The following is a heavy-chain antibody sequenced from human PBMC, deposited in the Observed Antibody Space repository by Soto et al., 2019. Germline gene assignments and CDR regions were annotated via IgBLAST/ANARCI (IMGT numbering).Heavy chain of an antibody. CDR2: IIPIFDTA. D-gene: IGHD2-15*01. V-gene: IGHV1-69*01. CDR3: ARGRVVVVVAADYYYYGMDV. CDR1: GGTFSSYA. Sequence: QVQLVQSGAEVKKPGSSVKVSCKASGGTFSSYAISWVRQAPGQGLEWMGGIIPIFDTANYAQKFQGRVTITADESTSTAYMELSSLRSEDTAVYYCARGRVVVVVAADYYYYGMDVWGQGTTVTVSS. J-gene: IGHJ6*02.